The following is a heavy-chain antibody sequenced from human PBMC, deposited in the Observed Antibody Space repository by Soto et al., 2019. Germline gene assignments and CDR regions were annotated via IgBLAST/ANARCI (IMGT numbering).Heavy chain of an antibody. V-gene: IGHV4-59*08. CDR1: GGSISGNY. D-gene: IGHD3-9*01. Sequence: SETLSLTCTVSGGSISGNYWSWIRQSPGKGLEWIGYIYYSGSTNYNPSFKSRVTISVDTSTNQLSLTLNSVTAADTAVYYCERYIGDYDILTGYYIHYFDYWGQGMLVTVS. J-gene: IGHJ4*02. CDR2: IYYSGST. CDR3: ERYIGDYDILTGYYIHYFDY.